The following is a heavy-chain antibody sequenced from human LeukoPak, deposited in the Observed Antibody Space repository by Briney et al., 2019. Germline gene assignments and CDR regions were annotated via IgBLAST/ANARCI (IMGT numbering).Heavy chain of an antibody. Sequence: GRSLRLSCAASGFTSTNYAMNWVRQAPGKGLEWVSVLIGSSGSTDYAGSVKGRFTISRDNSKNTVFLQMNSLRAEDTAIYYCAKGAYDYIEIGYFDSWGQGTLVTVSS. D-gene: IGHD5-12*01. CDR3: AKGAYDYIEIGYFDS. V-gene: IGHV3-23*01. J-gene: IGHJ4*02. CDR1: GFTSTNYA. CDR2: LIGSSGST.